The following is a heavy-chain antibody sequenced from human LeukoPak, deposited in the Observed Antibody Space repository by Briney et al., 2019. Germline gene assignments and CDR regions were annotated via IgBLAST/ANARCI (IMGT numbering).Heavy chain of an antibody. CDR3: ARWAGVTDQ. CDR2: IKQDGSVE. D-gene: IGHD5-18*01. CDR1: GFTFENYW. V-gene: IGHV3-7*01. J-gene: IGHJ4*02. Sequence: GGSLRPSCAASGFTFENYWMSWVRQVPRKGPEWVANIKQDGSVEHYLDSVKGRFTISRDNAKNSLFLQMDSLIAEDTAVYYCARWAGVTDQWGQGTLVTVSS.